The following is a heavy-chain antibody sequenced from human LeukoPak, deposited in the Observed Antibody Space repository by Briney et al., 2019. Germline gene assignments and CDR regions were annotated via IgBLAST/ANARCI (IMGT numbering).Heavy chain of an antibody. Sequence: SETLSLTCTVSGGYISSYCWSWIRQPPGKGLECIGYIYYSGSTNYNPSLKSRVTISVDTSKNQFSLKLSSVTAADTAVYYCARDSWGFDYWGQGTLVTVSS. CDR2: IYYSGST. D-gene: IGHD3-16*01. CDR3: ARDSWGFDY. V-gene: IGHV4-59*01. J-gene: IGHJ4*02. CDR1: GGYISSYC.